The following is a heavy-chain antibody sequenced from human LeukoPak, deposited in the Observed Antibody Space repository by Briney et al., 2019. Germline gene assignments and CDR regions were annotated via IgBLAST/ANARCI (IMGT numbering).Heavy chain of an antibody. CDR2: ITHSGKSV. CDR1: GFSFSDYY. J-gene: IGHJ4*02. V-gene: IGHV3-11*01. Sequence: GGSLRLSCAASGFSFSDYYMSWIRQAPGKGLEWVSYITHSGKSVYYADPVKGRFTISRDNAKNSLYLQMNSLRAEDTAVYYCARDDIILGAANWGQGTLVTVSS. CDR3: ARDDIILGAAN. D-gene: IGHD1-26*01.